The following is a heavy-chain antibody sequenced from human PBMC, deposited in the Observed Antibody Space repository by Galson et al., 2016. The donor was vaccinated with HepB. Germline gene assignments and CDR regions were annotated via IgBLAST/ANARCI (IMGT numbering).Heavy chain of an antibody. D-gene: IGHD3-22*01. CDR1: GGSFSGSSYY. J-gene: IGHJ2*01. CDR3: ASNEDISGYSYPLLSWYFHL. V-gene: IGHV4-39*01. Sequence: SETLSLTCSVSGGSFSGSSYYWGWIRQPPGKGLEWIGSIYYSGGTYYTPPLRSQVTVSVDPAKSQFSLRLRSVTAADTAVYYCASNEDISGYSYPLLSWYFHLWGRGTLVTISS. CDR2: IYYSGGT.